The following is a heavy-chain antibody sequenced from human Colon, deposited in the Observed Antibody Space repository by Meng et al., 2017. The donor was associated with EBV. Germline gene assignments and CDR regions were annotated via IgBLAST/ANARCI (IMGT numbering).Heavy chain of an antibody. J-gene: IGHJ4*02. V-gene: IGHV3-11*01. CDR2: ISSSTDTI. CDR3: ARGYTYSSFFDY. CDR1: GFTFGDYY. D-gene: IGHD3-16*02. Sequence: QVQLVESGGXXVXPGXSLXLSCAASGFTFGDYYMSWLRQAPGKGLEWISYISSSTDTIYYADSVKGRFTISRDNVKNLLYLQMNSLRADDTAVYYCARGYTYSSFFDYWGPGTLVTVSS.